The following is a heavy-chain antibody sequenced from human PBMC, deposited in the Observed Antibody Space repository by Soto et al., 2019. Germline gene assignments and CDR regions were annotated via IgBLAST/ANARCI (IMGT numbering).Heavy chain of an antibody. J-gene: IGHJ4*02. Sequence: GGSLRLSCAASGFTFSSYWMSWVRQAPGKGLEWVANIKQDGSEKYYVDSVKGRFTISRDNAKNSLYLQMNSLRAEDTAVYYCARDVPPMTTVTSRLKTDYWGQGTLVTVSS. CDR2: IKQDGSEK. V-gene: IGHV3-7*01. CDR1: GFTFSSYW. CDR3: ARDVPPMTTVTSRLKTDY. D-gene: IGHD4-17*01.